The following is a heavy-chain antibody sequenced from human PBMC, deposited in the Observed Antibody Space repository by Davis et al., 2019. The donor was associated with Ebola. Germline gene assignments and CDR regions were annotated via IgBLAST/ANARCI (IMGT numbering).Heavy chain of an antibody. D-gene: IGHD3-22*01. CDR3: AKDLDYYDSSALYYYYYGMDV. Sequence: GESLKISCAASGFTFSSYGMHWVRQAPGKGLEWVAVISYDGSNKYYADSVKGRFTISRDNSKNTLYLQMNSLRAEDTAVYYCAKDLDYYDSSALYYYYYGMDVWGQGTTVTVSS. CDR1: GFTFSSYG. J-gene: IGHJ6*02. V-gene: IGHV3-30*18. CDR2: ISYDGSNK.